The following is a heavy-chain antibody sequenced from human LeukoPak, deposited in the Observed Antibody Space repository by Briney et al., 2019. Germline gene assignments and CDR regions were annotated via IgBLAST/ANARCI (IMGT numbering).Heavy chain of an antibody. Sequence: GGSLRPSCTASGFTVRDNYMTWVRQAPGKGLECVSVISNDGDTYYADSVKGRFSISRDSSKNILYLQMNSLRAEDTAVYYCAKDRCSNGVGCYYYYMDVWGKGTTVTISS. CDR1: GFTVRDNY. CDR2: ISNDGDT. J-gene: IGHJ6*03. V-gene: IGHV3-66*02. D-gene: IGHD2-8*01. CDR3: AKDRCSNGVGCYYYYMDV.